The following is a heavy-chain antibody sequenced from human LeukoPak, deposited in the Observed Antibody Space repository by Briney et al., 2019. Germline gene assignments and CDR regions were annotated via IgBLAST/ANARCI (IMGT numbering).Heavy chain of an antibody. CDR2: MNPNSGNT. Sequence: GASVKVSCKASGYTFTSYDINWVRQATGQGLEWMGWMNPNSGNTGYAQKFQGRVTMTRDTSISTAYMELSRLRSDDTAVYYCARGFGGCTTRCLYWFDPWGQGTLVTVSS. CDR3: ARGFGGCTTRCLYWFDP. J-gene: IGHJ5*02. CDR1: GYTFTSYD. V-gene: IGHV1-8*01. D-gene: IGHD2-15*01.